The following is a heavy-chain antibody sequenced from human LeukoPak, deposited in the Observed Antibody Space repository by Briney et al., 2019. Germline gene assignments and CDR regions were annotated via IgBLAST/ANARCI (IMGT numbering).Heavy chain of an antibody. J-gene: IGHJ3*02. D-gene: IGHD3-3*01. Sequence: SETLSLTCTVSGGSSSRSTYYWGWIRQPPGKGLEWIGTVYYRGNTYYNPSLKSRITISVDTSKNQFSLKLSSVTAADTAVYYCARAIRSFDIWGQGTMVTVSS. CDR3: ARAIRSFDI. V-gene: IGHV4-39*01. CDR1: GGSSSRSTYY. CDR2: VYYRGNT.